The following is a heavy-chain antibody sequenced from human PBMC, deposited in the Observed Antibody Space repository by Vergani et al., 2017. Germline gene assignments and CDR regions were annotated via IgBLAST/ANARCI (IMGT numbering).Heavy chain of an antibody. Sequence: QLQLHKSGPGLVKPSETLSLTCTLSGGSISSSSHFWGWLRQTPGKGLEWIGSIYYTGSDYYNPSLKSRVSRSVDASKNQFSLKLSSVTAAASAVYYCARHDSGHYDASYYGLDVWGQGTTVTVSS. CDR2: IYYTGSD. J-gene: IGHJ6*02. D-gene: IGHD3-16*01. CDR1: GGSISSSSHF. CDR3: ARHDSGHYDASYYGLDV. V-gene: IGHV4-39*01.